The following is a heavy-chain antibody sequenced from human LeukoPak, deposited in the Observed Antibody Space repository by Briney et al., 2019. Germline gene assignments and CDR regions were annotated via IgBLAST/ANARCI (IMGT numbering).Heavy chain of an antibody. V-gene: IGHV4-61*02. CDR2: IYTSGST. D-gene: IGHD3-9*01. CDR1: GGSISSGSYY. J-gene: IGHJ4*02. Sequence: SETLSLTCTVSGGSISSGSYYWSWIRQPAGKGLEWIGRIYTSGSTNYNPSLKSRVTISVDTSKNQFSLKLSSVTAADTAVYYCTQTYYDILTGYQKIDYWGQGTLVTVSS. CDR3: TQTYYDILTGYQKIDY.